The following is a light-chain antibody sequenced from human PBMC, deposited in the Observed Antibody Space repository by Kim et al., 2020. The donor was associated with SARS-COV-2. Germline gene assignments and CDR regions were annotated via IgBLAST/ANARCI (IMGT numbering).Light chain of an antibody. J-gene: IGLJ3*02. CDR1: NLENKY. Sequence: SYELTQPPSMSVSPGQTASITCSGNNLENKYASWYQQKPGQSPVLVIYQDDKRPSGIPERFSGSNTGDTATLTISGAQSMDEADYYCQAWDRTSSWVFGGGTRLTVL. CDR3: QAWDRTSSWV. CDR2: QDD. V-gene: IGLV3-1*01.